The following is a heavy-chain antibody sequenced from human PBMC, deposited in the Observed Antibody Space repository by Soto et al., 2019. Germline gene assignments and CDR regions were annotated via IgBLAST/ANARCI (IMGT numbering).Heavy chain of an antibody. CDR2: ISASGSNT. CDR1: VFTFSTYV. Sequence: VGSLRLSCASSVFTFSTYVMTWVRHSPGKGLEWVSGISASGSNTYYADSVMGRFTISRDNSKNTLHLQMDSLGVDDTAVYYCAKSPATGIKARRFDHWGPGTLVTVSS. V-gene: IGHV3-23*01. D-gene: IGHD6-6*01. J-gene: IGHJ4*02. CDR3: AKSPATGIKARRFDH.